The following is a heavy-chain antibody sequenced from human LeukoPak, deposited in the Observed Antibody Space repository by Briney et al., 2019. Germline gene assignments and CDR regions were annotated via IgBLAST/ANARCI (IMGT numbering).Heavy chain of an antibody. J-gene: IGHJ5*02. D-gene: IGHD3-9*01. V-gene: IGHV3-30*18. CDR2: ISNDGNTK. CDR1: GFTFSNYG. Sequence: PGRSLRLSCAASGFTFSNYGFHWVRQAPGKGLEWVALISNDGNTKYYADSLKGRFTISRDNFKNSLYLQMNSLRVEDTAVYYCAKDRYYEIRGWFDPWGQGTLVTVSS. CDR3: AKDRYYEIRGWFDP.